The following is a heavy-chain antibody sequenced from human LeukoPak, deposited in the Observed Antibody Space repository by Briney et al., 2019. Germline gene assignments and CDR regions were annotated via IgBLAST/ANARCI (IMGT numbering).Heavy chain of an antibody. V-gene: IGHV5-51*01. CDR3: ARTYFSDTSGYYEDGWFDP. CDR1: GYTFTNYW. Sequence: GESLKISCKGSGYTFTNYWVAWVRQMPGKGLGWWGIINPGDSDTRYSPSFQGQVTISVDKSINTAYLHWSSLKASDTAIYYCARTYFSDTSGYYEDGWFDPWGQGTLVTVSS. D-gene: IGHD3-22*01. CDR2: INPGDSDT. J-gene: IGHJ5*02.